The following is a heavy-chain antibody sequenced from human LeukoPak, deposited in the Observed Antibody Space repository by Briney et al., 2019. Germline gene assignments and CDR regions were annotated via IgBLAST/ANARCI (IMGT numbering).Heavy chain of an antibody. CDR3: ARVDTAMVSGY. J-gene: IGHJ4*02. D-gene: IGHD5-18*01. Sequence: SETLSLTCAVYGGSFSGYYWSWIRQPPGKGLEWIGEINHSGSTNYNPSLKSRVTISVDTSKNQFSLKLSSVTAADTAVYYCARVDTAMVSGYWGQGTLVTVSS. V-gene: IGHV4-34*01. CDR1: GGSFSGYY. CDR2: INHSGST.